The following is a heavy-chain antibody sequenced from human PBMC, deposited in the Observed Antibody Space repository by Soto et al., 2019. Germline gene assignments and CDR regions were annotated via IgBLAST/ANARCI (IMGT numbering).Heavy chain of an antibody. CDR2: IYWDDDK. CDR3: AHSDGNMVRGSRSFEY. D-gene: IGHD3-10*01. V-gene: IGHV2-5*02. CDR1: GFSIITSGVG. J-gene: IGHJ4*02. Sequence: QITLKESGPTLVKPTQTLTLTCIFSGFSIITSGVGVGWIRQPPGKALEWLALIYWDDDKRYSPILKSRLTITKNTSKNQVVLTMTNMDHVDPATSSSAHSDGNMVRGSRSFEYWGQETLVTVSS.